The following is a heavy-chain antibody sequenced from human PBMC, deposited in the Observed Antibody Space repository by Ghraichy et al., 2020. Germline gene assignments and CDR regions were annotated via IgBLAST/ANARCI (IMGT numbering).Heavy chain of an antibody. D-gene: IGHD2-2*01. CDR1: GGTFSSYA. CDR3: ATINQYCSSTSCYGLYYYYGMDV. J-gene: IGHJ6*02. CDR2: IIPILGIA. Sequence: SVKVSCKASGGTFSSYAISWVRQAPGQGLEWMGRIIPILGIANYAQKFQGRVTITADKSTSTAYMELSSLRSEDTAVYYCATINQYCSSTSCYGLYYYYGMDVWGQWTTVTVSS. V-gene: IGHV1-69*04.